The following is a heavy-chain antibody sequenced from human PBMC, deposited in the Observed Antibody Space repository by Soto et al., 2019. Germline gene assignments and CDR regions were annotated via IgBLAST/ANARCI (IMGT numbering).Heavy chain of an antibody. CDR1: GFTFSSYA. D-gene: IGHD6-19*01. V-gene: IGHV3-23*01. Sequence: EVQLLESGGGLVQPGGSLRLSCAASGFTFSSYAMSWVRQAPGKGLEWVSAISGSGGSTYYADSVKGRFTISRDNSKNTLYLQMNSLRAEDTAVYYCAKDFFGSGWSFYYYYGMDVWGQGTTVTVSS. CDR2: ISGSGGST. J-gene: IGHJ6*02. CDR3: AKDFFGSGWSFYYYYGMDV.